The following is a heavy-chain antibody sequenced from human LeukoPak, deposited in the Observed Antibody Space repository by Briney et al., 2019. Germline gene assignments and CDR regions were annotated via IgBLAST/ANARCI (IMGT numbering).Heavy chain of an antibody. V-gene: IGHV3-30*04. CDR1: GFTFSSYA. Sequence: GGSLRLSCAASGFTFSSYAMHWVRQAPGKGLEWVAVISYDGSNKYYADSVKGRFTISRDNSKNTLYLQMNSLRAEDTAVYYCARDPVYCSGGSCPLNWFDPWGQGTLVTVFS. CDR3: ARDPVYCSGGSCPLNWFDP. J-gene: IGHJ5*02. CDR2: ISYDGSNK. D-gene: IGHD2-15*01.